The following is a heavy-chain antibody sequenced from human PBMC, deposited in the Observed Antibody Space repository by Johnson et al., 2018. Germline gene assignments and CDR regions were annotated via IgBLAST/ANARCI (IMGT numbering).Heavy chain of an antibody. Sequence: QVQLVQSGRGVVQPGRSLILSCAAYGFSFSDFGMHWVRQAPGKGLEWIAVISNDGNNKNYAESVKGRVNVFRDNSSNSLDLQMGGLTSEDTAVQYCAKERGEWLPCDYGGQGTLVTVSS. CDR2: ISNDGNNK. D-gene: IGHD3-16*01. CDR3: AKERGEWLPCDY. V-gene: IGHV3-30*18. CDR1: GFSFSDFG. J-gene: IGHJ4*02.